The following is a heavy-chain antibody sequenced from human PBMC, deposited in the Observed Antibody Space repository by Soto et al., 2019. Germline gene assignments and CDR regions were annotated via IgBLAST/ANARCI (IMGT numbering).Heavy chain of an antibody. D-gene: IGHD2-21*01. CDR1: GGTFSSYA. J-gene: IGHJ6*02. V-gene: IGHV1-69*01. CDR2: IIPIFGTA. CDR3: ARLPQTPTHHMAYSGEYYYYGMDV. Sequence: QVQLVQSGAEVKKPGSSVKVSCKASGGTFSSYAISWVRQAPGQGLEWMGGIIPIFGTANYAQKFQGRVTITADESMSTAYMELSSLRSEDTAVYYCARLPQTPTHHMAYSGEYYYYGMDVWGQGTTVTVSS.